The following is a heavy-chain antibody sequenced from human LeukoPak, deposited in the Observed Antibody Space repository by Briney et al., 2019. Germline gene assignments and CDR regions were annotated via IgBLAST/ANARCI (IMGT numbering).Heavy chain of an antibody. Sequence: GGSVRLSCAASGVMFSSHAMTWVRQAPGKGLEWVSSISGPGEFTYYAESVKGRCTISRDNPENTVYLQMNRLRVDDTAVYYCAKVGYGDLDQWGQGTLVPVSS. V-gene: IGHV3-23*01. D-gene: IGHD4-17*01. CDR1: GVMFSSHA. CDR3: AKVGYGDLDQ. CDR2: ISGPGEFT. J-gene: IGHJ4*02.